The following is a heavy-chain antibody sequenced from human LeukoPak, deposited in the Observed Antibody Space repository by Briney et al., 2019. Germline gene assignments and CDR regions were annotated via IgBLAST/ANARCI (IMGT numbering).Heavy chain of an antibody. Sequence: PSETLSLTCAVYGGSFSGYYWSWSRQPPGKGLEWIGEINHSGSTNYNPSLKSRVTISVDTSKNQFSLKLSSVTAADTAVYYCARGRYSGSYYVGHYYYYGMDVWGRGTTVTVSS. D-gene: IGHD1-26*01. J-gene: IGHJ6*02. CDR3: ARGRYSGSYYVGHYYYYGMDV. V-gene: IGHV4-34*01. CDR2: INHSGST. CDR1: GGSFSGYY.